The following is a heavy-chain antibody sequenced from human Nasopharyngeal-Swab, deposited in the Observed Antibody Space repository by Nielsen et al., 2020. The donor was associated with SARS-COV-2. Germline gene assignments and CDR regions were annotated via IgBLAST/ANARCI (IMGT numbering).Heavy chain of an antibody. J-gene: IGHJ3*02. CDR1: GYTFTAYF. V-gene: IGHV1-2*02. D-gene: IGHD1-26*01. CDR2: INPNTGGK. Sequence: ASVKVSCKTSGYTFTAYFMHWVRQAPGQGLEWMAWINPNTGGKTYSQKFHGRVTMTRDTSVNTAYMELNSLRSDDTAVYYCARDRRSGTRGGDAFDIWGQGTTVTVSS. CDR3: ARDRRSGTRGGDAFDI.